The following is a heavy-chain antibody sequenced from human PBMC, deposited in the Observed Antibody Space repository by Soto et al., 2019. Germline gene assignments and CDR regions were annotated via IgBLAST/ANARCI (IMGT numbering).Heavy chain of an antibody. J-gene: IGHJ4*02. D-gene: IGHD3-22*01. CDR2: IIGSGGST. CDR1: GFTFNSYA. Sequence: LRLSCAASGFTFNSYAMSWVRQAPGKGLEWVSTIIGSGGSTYYADSVKGRFSVSRDNSKNTLYLQMNSLRAEDTAVYYCAKDRNYYDSSGYDYWGQGTLVTVSS. CDR3: AKDRNYYDSSGYDY. V-gene: IGHV3-23*01.